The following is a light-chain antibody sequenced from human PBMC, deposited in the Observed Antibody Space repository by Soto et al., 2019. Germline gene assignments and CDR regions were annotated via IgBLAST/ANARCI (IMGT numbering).Light chain of an antibody. CDR3: AAWDDSLNGCV. CDR1: MRDVGAYNL. V-gene: IGLV2-14*03. CDR2: SDN. J-gene: IGLJ1*01. Sequence: QSALTQPASVSGSAGQSITISCSGTMRDVGAYNLVSWYQQHPGTAPRLLIYSDNQRPSGVPDRFSASKSGASASLAISGLQSEDEADFYCAAWDDSLNGCVFGTGTKLTVL.